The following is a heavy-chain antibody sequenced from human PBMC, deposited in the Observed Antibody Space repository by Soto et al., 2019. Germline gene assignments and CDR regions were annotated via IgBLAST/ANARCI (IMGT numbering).Heavy chain of an antibody. CDR3: AREMVRGVGADY. V-gene: IGHV1-18*01. CDR2: ISTYNGNT. Sequence: QVQLVQSGAEVKKPGASVKVSCKASGYTFTSYGISWVRQAPGQGLEWMGWISTYNGNTKYAQKLQGRVTMTTDTATSTADMELSSMRSDDTAVFYCAREMVRGVGADYLGQGTLVTVSS. J-gene: IGHJ4*02. D-gene: IGHD3-10*01. CDR1: GYTFTSYG.